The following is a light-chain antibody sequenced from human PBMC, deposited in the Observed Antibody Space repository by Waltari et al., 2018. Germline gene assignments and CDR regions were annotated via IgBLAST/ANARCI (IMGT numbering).Light chain of an antibody. Sequence: QSVLTQPPSASGTPGQRVTISCAGSSANSGSNTVNWSQQLPGTAPQLLIYSNTDLPSGVPDRFSGSNCGTAASLPISGLQSEAEADYYCAAWASSLSGWVFGGGTKLTVL. CDR2: SNT. CDR1: SANSGSNT. V-gene: IGLV1-44*01. J-gene: IGLJ3*02. CDR3: AAWASSLSGWV.